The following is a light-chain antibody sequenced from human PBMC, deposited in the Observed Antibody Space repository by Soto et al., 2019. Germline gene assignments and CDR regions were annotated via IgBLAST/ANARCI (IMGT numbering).Light chain of an antibody. CDR1: QSISSW. Sequence: DIQMTQSPSTLSASVGDRVTITCRANQSISSWLAWYQRRPGKAPRLLISKASSLESGVPSRFGGGGFGTEFTLTISSLQPDDFATYYCQQYYSRVTFGQGTKVDIK. CDR2: KAS. J-gene: IGKJ1*01. V-gene: IGKV1-5*03. CDR3: QQYYSRVT.